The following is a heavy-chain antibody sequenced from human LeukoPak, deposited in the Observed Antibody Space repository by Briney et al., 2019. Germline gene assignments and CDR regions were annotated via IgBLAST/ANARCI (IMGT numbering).Heavy chain of an antibody. J-gene: IGHJ4*02. D-gene: IGHD4-17*01. V-gene: IGHV3-23*01. CDR2: ISGPGEFT. Sequence: GGSLRLSCAASGLTFSNYAMNWVRQAPGKGLEWVSSISGPGEFTYYAESVKGRCTISRDNPENTVYLQMNRLRVDDTAVYYCAKVGYGDLDQWGQGTLVPVSS. CDR1: GLTFSNYA. CDR3: AKVGYGDLDQ.